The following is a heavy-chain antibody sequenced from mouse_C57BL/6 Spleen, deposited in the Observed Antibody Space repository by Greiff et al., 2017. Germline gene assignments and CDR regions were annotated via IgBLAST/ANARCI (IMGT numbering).Heavy chain of an antibody. Sequence: VQLQQSGPELVKPGASVKISCKASGYSFTDYNMNWVKQSNGKSLEWIGVINPNYGTTSYNQKFKGKATLTVDQSSSTAYMQLTSLTSEDSAVYYCARGGDYDMYWYFEVWGTGTTVTVAS. D-gene: IGHD2-4*01. CDR1: GYSFTDYN. CDR3: ARGGDYDMYWYFEV. J-gene: IGHJ1*03. CDR2: INPNYGTT. V-gene: IGHV1-39*01.